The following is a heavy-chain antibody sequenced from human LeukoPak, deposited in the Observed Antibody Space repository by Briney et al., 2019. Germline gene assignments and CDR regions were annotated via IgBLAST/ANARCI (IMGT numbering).Heavy chain of an antibody. Sequence: GGSLRLSCAASGFTVSSNYMSWVRQAPGKGLEWVSVIYIGGSTYYADSVKGRFSISRDNLKNTLYLQMNSLRAEDTAVYHCARGYSGSGHFWGQGTLVTVSS. J-gene: IGHJ4*02. V-gene: IGHV3-66*01. CDR1: GFTVSSNY. CDR3: ARGYSGSGHF. D-gene: IGHD3-10*01. CDR2: IYIGGST.